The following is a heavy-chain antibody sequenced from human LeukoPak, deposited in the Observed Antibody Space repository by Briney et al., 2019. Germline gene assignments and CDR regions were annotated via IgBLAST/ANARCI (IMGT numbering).Heavy chain of an antibody. CDR2: IYYSGST. D-gene: IGHD1-14*01. CDR1: GGSISSYY. Sequence: SETLFLTCTVSGGSISSYYWGWIRQPPGKGLEWIGSIYYSGSTHYNPSLKSRVTISVDTSKNQFSLKLSSVTAADMAVYYFASRSPSELSYAFDIWGQGTMVTVSS. J-gene: IGHJ3*02. V-gene: IGHV4-39*01. CDR3: ASRSPSELSYAFDI.